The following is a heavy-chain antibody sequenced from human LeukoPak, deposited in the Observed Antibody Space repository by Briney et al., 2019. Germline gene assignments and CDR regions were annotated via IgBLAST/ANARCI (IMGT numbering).Heavy chain of an antibody. CDR2: MNPNSGNT. V-gene: IGHV1-8*01. CDR1: GYTFTSYD. J-gene: IGHJ6*02. Sequence: GASVKVSCKASGYTFTSYDINWVRQATGQGLEWMGWMNPNSGNTGYAQKFQGRVTMTRNTSISTAYMELSSLRSEDTAAYYCARAQLWFGELRWYGMDVWGQGTTVTVSS. D-gene: IGHD3-10*01. CDR3: ARAQLWFGELRWYGMDV.